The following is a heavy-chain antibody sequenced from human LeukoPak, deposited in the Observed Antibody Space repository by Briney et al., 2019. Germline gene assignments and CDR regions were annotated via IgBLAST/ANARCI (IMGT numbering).Heavy chain of an antibody. CDR1: GDYMSTYY. D-gene: IGHD2-15*01. J-gene: IGHJ1*01. Sequence: SETLSLTCTVPGDYMSTYYWSWIRQSAGKGLEWIGRFHNSEKNYNPSLASRVSMSVDTSKNQFPLKLTSVTAADTAVYYCATSRRYCNGGSCYSPFQHWGQGTLVTVSS. V-gene: IGHV4-4*07. CDR2: FHNSEK. CDR3: ATSRRYCNGGSCYSPFQH.